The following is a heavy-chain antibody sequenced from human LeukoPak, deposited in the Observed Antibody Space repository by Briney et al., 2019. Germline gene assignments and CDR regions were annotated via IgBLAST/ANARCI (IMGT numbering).Heavy chain of an antibody. Sequence: GGSLRLSCAASGFTFTDFAMNWVRQAPGKGLEWVSGIGGGGTITDYADSVKGRFTISRDNSKNTLTLQMSSLRADDTAVYFCAKDARGYHRPIDHWGQGILVTVSS. CDR3: AKDARGYHRPIDH. D-gene: IGHD3-22*01. CDR1: GFTFTDFA. CDR2: IGGGGTIT. J-gene: IGHJ4*02. V-gene: IGHV3-23*01.